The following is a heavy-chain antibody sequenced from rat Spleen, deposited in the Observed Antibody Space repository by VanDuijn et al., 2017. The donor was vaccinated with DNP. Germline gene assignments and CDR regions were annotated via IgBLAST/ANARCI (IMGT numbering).Heavy chain of an antibody. V-gene: IGHV5-46*01. J-gene: IGHJ2*01. CDR3: TRGPGDSLWGFDY. Sequence: EVQLEESGGGLAQPGGSMKLSCAASGFHFRSFPMAWVRQAPTKGLEWVATVSPGGGSTYSRDSVKGRFTISRDNAKNNLFLQMNSLRSEDTATYYCTRGPGDSLWGFDYWGQGVMVTVSS. D-gene: IGHD1-4*01. CDR1: GFHFRSFP. CDR2: VSPGGGST.